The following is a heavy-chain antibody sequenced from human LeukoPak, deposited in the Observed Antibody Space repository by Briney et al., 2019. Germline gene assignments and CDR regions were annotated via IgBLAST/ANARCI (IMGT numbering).Heavy chain of an antibody. CDR3: ARATIAHDAFDI. CDR1: GFTFSSYA. CDR2: ISYDGSNK. Sequence: GGSLRLSCAASGFTFSSYAMHWVRQAPGKRLEWVAVISYDGSNKYYADSVKGRFTISRDNSKNTLYLQMNSLRAEDTAVYYCARATIAHDAFDIWGQGTMVTVSS. V-gene: IGHV3-30-3*01. D-gene: IGHD5-24*01. J-gene: IGHJ3*02.